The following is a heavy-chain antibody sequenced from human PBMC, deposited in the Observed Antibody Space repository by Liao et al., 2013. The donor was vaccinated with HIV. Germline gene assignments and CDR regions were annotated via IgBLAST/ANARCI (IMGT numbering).Heavy chain of an antibody. J-gene: IGHJ4*02. CDR3: VREGDGSAYYPAY. Sequence: QLQLQESGPGLVKPSETLSLTCTVSGGSISSSSYHWSWIRQPAGKGLDWIGRFYTSGSTDYNPSLKSRVTMSVDTSTNQFSLNLTSVTAADTAVYYCVREGDGSAYYPAYWGQGTLVTVSS. V-gene: IGHV4-61*02. D-gene: IGHD3-22*01. CDR2: FYTSGST. CDR1: GGSISSSSYH.